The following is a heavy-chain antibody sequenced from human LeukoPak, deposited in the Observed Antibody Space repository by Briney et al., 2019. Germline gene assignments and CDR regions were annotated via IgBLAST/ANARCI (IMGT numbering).Heavy chain of an antibody. CDR1: GGSISSYY. D-gene: IGHD2-2*02. J-gene: IGHJ4*02. CDR3: ARDRGGYSRFDY. CDR2: IYYSGGT. V-gene: IGHV4-59*01. Sequence: SETLSLTCTVSGGSISSYYWSWIRQPPGKGLEWIGYIYYSGGTTYNPSLKSQVTVSVDTSKNQFSLKLSSVTAADTAVYYCARDRGGYSRFDYWGQGTLVTVSS.